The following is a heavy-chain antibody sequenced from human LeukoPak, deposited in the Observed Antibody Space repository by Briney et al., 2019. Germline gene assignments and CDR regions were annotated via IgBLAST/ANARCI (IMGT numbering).Heavy chain of an antibody. D-gene: IGHD1-26*01. CDR3: ARADGAKPRRLVSAPPDY. V-gene: IGHV3-7*01. CDR2: IDEHGFKT. J-gene: IGHJ4*02. Sequence: GGSLRLSCAASGFIFRSYWMVWVRQAPGKGLEWVASIDEHGFKTYYAASVTGRFTISKDTAKNSLDLQMNSLRAEDTAVYYCARADGAKPRRLVSAPPDYWGQGTLVTVSS. CDR1: GFIFRSYW.